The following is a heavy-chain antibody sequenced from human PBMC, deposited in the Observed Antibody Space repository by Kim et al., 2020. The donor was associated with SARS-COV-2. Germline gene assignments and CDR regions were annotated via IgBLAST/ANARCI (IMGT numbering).Heavy chain of an antibody. CDR3: ARQLIYCSSTSCYDNYYYYGMDV. CDR1: GGSISSYY. Sequence: SETLSLTCTVSGGSISSYYWSWIRQPPGKGLEWIGYIYYSGSTNYNPSLKSRVTISVDTSKNRFSLKLSSVTAADTAVYYCARQLIYCSSTSCYDNYYYYGMDVWGQGTTVTVSS. J-gene: IGHJ6*02. D-gene: IGHD2-2*01. V-gene: IGHV4-59*08. CDR2: IYYSGST.